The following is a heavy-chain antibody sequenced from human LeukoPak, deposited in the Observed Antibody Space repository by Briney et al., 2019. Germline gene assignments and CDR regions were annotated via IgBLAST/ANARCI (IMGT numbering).Heavy chain of an antibody. CDR2: ISSSSSYI. J-gene: IGHJ4*02. CDR3: ARGQRLVRGVVYDY. CDR1: GFTFSTYG. V-gene: IGHV3-21*01. D-gene: IGHD3-10*01. Sequence: GGSLRLSCAASGFTFSTYGMNWVRQAPGKGLEWVSSISSSSSYIYYADSVKGRFTISRDNAKNSLYLQMNSLSAEDTAVYYCARGQRLVRGVVYDYWGQGTLVTVSS.